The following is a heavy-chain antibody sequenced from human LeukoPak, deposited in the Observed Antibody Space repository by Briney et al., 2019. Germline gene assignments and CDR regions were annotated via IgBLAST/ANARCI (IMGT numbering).Heavy chain of an antibody. Sequence: PSETLSLTCAVYGGSFSGYYWSWIRQPPGKGLEWIGEINHSGSTNYNPSLTSRVTISVDTSKNQFSLKLSSVTAADTAVYYCARGGGSYAMSYFDYWGQGTLVTVSS. V-gene: IGHV4-34*01. CDR2: INHSGST. D-gene: IGHD1-26*01. J-gene: IGHJ4*02. CDR3: ARGGGSYAMSYFDY. CDR1: GGSFSGYY.